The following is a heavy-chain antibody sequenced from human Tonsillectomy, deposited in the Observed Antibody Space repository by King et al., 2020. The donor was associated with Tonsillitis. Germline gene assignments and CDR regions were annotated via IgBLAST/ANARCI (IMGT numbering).Heavy chain of an antibody. CDR3: ARVRTGTAYYFDY. D-gene: IGHD1-1*01. J-gene: IGHJ4*02. CDR2: IDWDDDK. V-gene: IGHV2-70*01. CDR1: GFSLSASGMC. Sequence: VTLKESGPALVKPTQTLTLTCTFSGFSLSASGMCVSWIRQPPGQALEWLALIDWDDDKYYNTSLRTRLTISKDTSKNQVVLTMTNMDPVDTATYYCARVRTGTAYYFDYWGQGTLVTVSS.